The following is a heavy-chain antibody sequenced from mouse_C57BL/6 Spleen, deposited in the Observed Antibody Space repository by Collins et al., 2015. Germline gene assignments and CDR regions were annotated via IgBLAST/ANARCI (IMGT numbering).Heavy chain of an antibody. D-gene: IGHD2-3*01. CDR3: ARGDGYFLAWYTY. CDR1: GYAFTNYL. Sequence: QVQLQQSGAELVRPGTSVKVSCKASGYAFTNYLIVWVKQRPGQGLERIGVINSGSGDTNYNEKFKGKATLTADKSSSTAYMQLSSLTSEDSAVYFCARGDGYFLAWYTYWGQGTLVTVSA. J-gene: IGHJ3*01. V-gene: IGHV1-54*01. CDR2: INSGSGDT.